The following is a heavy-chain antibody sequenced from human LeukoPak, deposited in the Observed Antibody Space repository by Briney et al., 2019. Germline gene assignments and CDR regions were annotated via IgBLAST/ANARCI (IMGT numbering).Heavy chain of an antibody. CDR3: AKNAWYYYDSSGFDY. CDR2: ISGSGGST. J-gene: IGHJ4*02. D-gene: IGHD3-22*01. Sequence: GGSLRLSCAASGFAFSSYAMSWVRQAPGKGLEWVSAISGSGGSTYYADSVKGRFTISRDNSKNTLYLQMNSLRAEDTAVYYCAKNAWYYYDSSGFDYWGQGTLVTVSS. CDR1: GFAFSSYA. V-gene: IGHV3-23*01.